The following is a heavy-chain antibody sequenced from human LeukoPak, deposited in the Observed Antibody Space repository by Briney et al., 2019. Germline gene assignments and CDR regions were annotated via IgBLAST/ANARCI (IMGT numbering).Heavy chain of an antibody. Sequence: PGGSLRLSCAASGFTFSSYSMNWVRQAPGKGLVWVSRIKSDGSSTNYADSVKGRFTISRDNAKNTLYLQMNSLRAEDTAVYYCARIGAATYASDIWGQGTMVTVSS. CDR2: IKSDGSST. V-gene: IGHV3-74*01. CDR1: GFTFSSYS. D-gene: IGHD1-26*01. CDR3: ARIGAATYASDI. J-gene: IGHJ3*02.